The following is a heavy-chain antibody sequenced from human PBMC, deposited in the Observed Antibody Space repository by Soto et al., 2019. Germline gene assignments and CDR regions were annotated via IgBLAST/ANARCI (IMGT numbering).Heavy chain of an antibody. D-gene: IGHD2-21*02. CDR1: GGSISSGGYS. V-gene: IGHV4-30-2*01. Sequence: SETLSLTCAVSGGSISSGGYSWSWIRQPPGKGLEWIGYIYHSGSTYYNPSLKSRVTISVDRSKNQFSLKLSSVTAADTAVYYCARGDRSRGGDCLAFDYWGQGTLVTVSS. J-gene: IGHJ4*02. CDR3: ARGDRSRGGDCLAFDY. CDR2: IYHSGST.